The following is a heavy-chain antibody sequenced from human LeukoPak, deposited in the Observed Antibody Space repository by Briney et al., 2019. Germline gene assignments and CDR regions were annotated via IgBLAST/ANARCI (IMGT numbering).Heavy chain of an antibody. D-gene: IGHD1-26*01. Sequence: GASVKVSCRASGYTFSGYFMHWVRQAPGQGLEWMGWIYPNSGGTKYAQKFQGRVTMTRDTSISTICMELSSLRSDDTAVYYCARFSGSSNFDYWGQGTLVTVPS. V-gene: IGHV1-2*02. CDR3: ARFSGSSNFDY. CDR1: GYTFSGYF. J-gene: IGHJ4*02. CDR2: IYPNSGGT.